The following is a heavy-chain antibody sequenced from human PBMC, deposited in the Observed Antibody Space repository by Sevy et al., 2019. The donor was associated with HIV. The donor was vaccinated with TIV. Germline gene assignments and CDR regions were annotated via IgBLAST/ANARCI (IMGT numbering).Heavy chain of an antibody. J-gene: IGHJ6*02. D-gene: IGHD3-3*01. Sequence: GGSLRLSCAASGFTFSSHGMHWVRQTPGKGLEWVAVIYDDGRNKYYADFVKGRFTMSRDNSKNTLHLQMNSLRAEDTAVYYCARDKTILEGRYGMDVWGQGTTVTVSS. CDR2: IYDDGRNK. CDR1: GFTFSSHG. CDR3: ARDKTILEGRYGMDV. V-gene: IGHV3-33*01.